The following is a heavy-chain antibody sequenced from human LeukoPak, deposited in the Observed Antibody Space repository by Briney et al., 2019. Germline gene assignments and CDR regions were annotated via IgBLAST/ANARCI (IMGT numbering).Heavy chain of an antibody. CDR3: ATSNLLDAFDI. J-gene: IGHJ3*02. V-gene: IGHV1-24*01. D-gene: IGHD2-15*01. CDR1: GYTFTSYG. Sequence: GASVKVSCKASGYTFTSYGISWVRQAPGQGLEWMGGFDPEDGETIYAQKFQGRVTMTEDTSTDTAYMELSSLRSEDTAVYYCATSNLLDAFDIWGQGTMVTVSS. CDR2: FDPEDGET.